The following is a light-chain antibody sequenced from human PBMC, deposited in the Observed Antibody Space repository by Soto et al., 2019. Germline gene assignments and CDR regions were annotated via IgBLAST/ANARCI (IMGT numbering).Light chain of an antibody. Sequence: EIVLTQSPATLSLSPGERATLSCRASQSVSSYLAWYQQKPGQAPRLLIYDASNRATGIPARFSGSGSGTDFTLTISSLEPEDVATYHCQQYSLFSPTTFGQGTRVEIK. J-gene: IGKJ2*01. CDR1: QSVSSY. CDR2: DAS. V-gene: IGKV3-11*01. CDR3: QQYSLFSPTT.